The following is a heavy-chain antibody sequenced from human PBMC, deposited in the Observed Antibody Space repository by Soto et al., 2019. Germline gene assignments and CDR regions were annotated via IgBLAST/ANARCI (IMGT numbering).Heavy chain of an antibody. CDR2: IIPILGIA. V-gene: IGHV1-69*02. D-gene: IGHD2-15*01. J-gene: IGHJ6*02. Sequence: SVKVSCKASGGTFSSYTISWVRQAPGQGLEWMGRIIPILGIANYAQKFQGRVTITADKSTSTAYMELSSLRSEDTAVYYCARELPPQGSYSYYGTDVWGQGTTVTVSS. CDR1: GGTFSSYT. CDR3: ARELPPQGSYSYYGTDV.